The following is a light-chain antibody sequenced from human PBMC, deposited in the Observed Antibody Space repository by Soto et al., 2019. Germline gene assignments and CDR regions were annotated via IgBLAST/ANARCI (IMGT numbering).Light chain of an antibody. V-gene: IGKV3-20*01. CDR1: QSISQS. CDR3: QQYGGSPRT. Sequence: EIVLTQSPATLSLSPGKRATLSCRASQSISQSLAWYQQRPGQSPRLLIYDASRRATGIPDRFTGSGFGTDFTLTISRLAPEDLAVYYCQQYGGSPRTFGQGTKVELK. J-gene: IGKJ1*01. CDR2: DAS.